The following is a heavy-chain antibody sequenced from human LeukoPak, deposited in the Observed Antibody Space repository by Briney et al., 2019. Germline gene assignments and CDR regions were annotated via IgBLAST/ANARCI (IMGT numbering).Heavy chain of an antibody. J-gene: IGHJ4*02. Sequence: HGASVKVSCKASGGTFSSYAISWVRQAPGQGLEWMGRIIPILGIANYAQKFQGRVTITADKSTSTAYMELSSLRSEDTAVYYCARDRFPVRGSYSDYWGQGTLVTVSS. CDR2: IIPILGIA. CDR1: GGTFSSYA. D-gene: IGHD1-26*01. V-gene: IGHV1-69*04. CDR3: ARDRFPVRGSYSDY.